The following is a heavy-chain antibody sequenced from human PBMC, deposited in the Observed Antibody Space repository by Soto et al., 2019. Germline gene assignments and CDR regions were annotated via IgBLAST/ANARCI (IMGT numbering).Heavy chain of an antibody. CDR3: ARGGEYQRAFDI. CDR1: GGSISSSSYY. CDR2: INYSGST. V-gene: IGHV4-39*07. D-gene: IGHD2-2*01. Sequence: SETLSLTCTVSGGSISSSSYYRGWIRQPPGKGLEWIGSINYSGSTNYNPSLKSRVTISVDTSKNQFSLKLSSVTAADTAVYYCARGGEYQRAFDIWGQGTMVTVSS. J-gene: IGHJ3*02.